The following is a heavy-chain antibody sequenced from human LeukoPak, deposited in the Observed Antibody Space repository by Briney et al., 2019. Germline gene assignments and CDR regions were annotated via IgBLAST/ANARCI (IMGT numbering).Heavy chain of an antibody. D-gene: IGHD5-12*01. V-gene: IGHV1-2*04. CDR2: INPNSGGT. J-gene: IGHJ4*02. Sequence: ASVKVSCKASGYTFTGYYMHWVRQAPGQGLEWMGWINPNSGGTNYAQKFQGWVTMTRDTSISTAYMELSRLRSGDTAVYYCARGGGGYDSKLRYWGQGTLVTVSS. CDR1: GYTFTGYY. CDR3: ARGGGGYDSKLRY.